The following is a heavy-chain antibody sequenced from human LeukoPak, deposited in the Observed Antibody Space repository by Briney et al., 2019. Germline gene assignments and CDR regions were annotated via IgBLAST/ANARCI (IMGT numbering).Heavy chain of an antibody. CDR3: AKHYYDSSGYYSTLPLGY. J-gene: IGHJ4*02. CDR2: ISGDGDKT. V-gene: IGHV3-23*01. D-gene: IGHD3-22*01. Sequence: GGSLRLSCAASGFTFSDYAMNWVRQAPGMGLEWVSTISGDGDKTYYVDSVKGRFTISRDNSKNTLYLQMNSLRAEDTAVYYCAKHYYDSSGYYSTLPLGYWGQGTLVTVSS. CDR1: GFTFSDYA.